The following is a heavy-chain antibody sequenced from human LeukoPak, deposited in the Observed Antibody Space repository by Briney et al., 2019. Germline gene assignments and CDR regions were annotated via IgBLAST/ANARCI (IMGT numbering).Heavy chain of an antibody. D-gene: IGHD1-14*01. CDR1: GGTFSSYA. CDR3: ARDRRVNGMDV. CDR2: IIPILGIA. Sequence: SVKVSCKASGGTFSSYAISWVRQAPGQGLEWMGRIIPILGIANYAQKFQGRVTITADKSTSTAYMELSSLRSEDTAVYYCARDRRVNGMDVWGQGTTVTVSS. V-gene: IGHV1-69*04. J-gene: IGHJ6*02.